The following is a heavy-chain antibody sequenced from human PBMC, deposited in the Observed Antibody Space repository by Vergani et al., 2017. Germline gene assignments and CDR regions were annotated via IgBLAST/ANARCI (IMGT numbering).Heavy chain of an antibody. D-gene: IGHD3-22*01. CDR2: IYYSGST. J-gene: IGHJ5*02. CDR3: ARSPGITMIVGLSRGRYNWFDP. V-gene: IGHV4-30-4*08. CDR1: GGPISSGSYY. Sequence: QVQLQESGPGLVKPSQTLSLTCTVPGGPISSGSYYWSWIRQPPGKGLEWIGYIYYSGSTYYNPALKSRVTIAVDTSKNQFSLKLSSVTAADTAVYYCARSPGITMIVGLSRGRYNWFDPWGQGTLVTVSS.